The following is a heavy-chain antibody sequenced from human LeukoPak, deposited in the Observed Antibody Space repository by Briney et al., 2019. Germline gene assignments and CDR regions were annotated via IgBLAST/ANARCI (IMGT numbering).Heavy chain of an antibody. D-gene: IGHD6-13*01. CDR3: AKDQTQYIIAAVRSEFDF. V-gene: IGHV3-30*02. CDR1: GFTFSNYG. Sequence: GGSLRLSCAASGFTFSNYGMHWVRQAPGKGLEWVAFIRYDGSNKYYADSVKGRFTISRDNSKNTLYLQMNSLRAGDTAVYYCAKDQTQYIIAAVRSEFDFWGQGTLVTVSS. J-gene: IGHJ4*02. CDR2: IRYDGSNK.